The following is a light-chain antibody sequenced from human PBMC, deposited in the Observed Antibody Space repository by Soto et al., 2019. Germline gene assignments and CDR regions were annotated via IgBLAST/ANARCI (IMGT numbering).Light chain of an antibody. CDR2: DVS. CDR3: SSYAGGYTWV. Sequence: QSALTQPRSVSGSPGQSVTISCTGTSSDVGGYDYVSWFQQHPGKAPKLTIYDVSKRPSGVPDRFSGSKSGNTASLTISGLQAEDEADYYCSSYAGGYTWVFGGGTQLTVL. CDR1: SSDVGGYDY. V-gene: IGLV2-11*01. J-gene: IGLJ3*02.